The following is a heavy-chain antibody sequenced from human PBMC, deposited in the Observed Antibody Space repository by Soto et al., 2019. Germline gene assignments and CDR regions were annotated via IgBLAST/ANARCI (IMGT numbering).Heavy chain of an antibody. CDR3: ARDEVTMVRGVIIRFDYYYGMDV. CDR2: IIPIFGTA. CDR1: GGTFSSYA. Sequence: ASVKVSCKASGGTFSSYAISWVRQAPGQGLEWMGGIIPIFGTANYAQKSQGRVTVTPDESTGTAYMGLSSLRSEDTAVYYCARDEVTMVRGVIIRFDYYYGMDVWGQGTTVTVSS. D-gene: IGHD3-10*01. J-gene: IGHJ6*02. V-gene: IGHV1-69*13.